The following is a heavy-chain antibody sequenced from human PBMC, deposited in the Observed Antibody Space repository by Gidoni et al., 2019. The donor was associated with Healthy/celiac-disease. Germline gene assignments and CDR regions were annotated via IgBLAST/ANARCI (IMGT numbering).Heavy chain of an antibody. D-gene: IGHD6-19*01. J-gene: IGHJ4*02. CDR1: GFTFSSYG. V-gene: IGHV3-33*01. CDR2: IWYDGSNK. CDR3: ARDRRGSGFDY. Sequence: QVQLVESGGGVVQPGGSLRISCAASGFTFSSYGMHWVRQAPGKGLEWVAVIWYDGSNKYYADSVKGRFTISRDNSKNTLYLQMNSLRAEDTAVYYCARDRRGSGFDYWGQGTLVTVSS.